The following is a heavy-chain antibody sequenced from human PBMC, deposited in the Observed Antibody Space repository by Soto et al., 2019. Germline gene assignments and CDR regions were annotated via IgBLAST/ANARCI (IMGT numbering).Heavy chain of an antibody. CDR1: GDTFSSYA. V-gene: IGHV1-69*01. D-gene: IGHD3-22*01. CDR2: IIPTFGTA. CDR3: ARDGSGYRSRASPMDV. J-gene: IGHJ6*02. Sequence: QVQLVQSGAEVKKPGSSVKVSCKASGDTFSSYAISWVRQAPGQGLEWMGGIIPTFGTANYAQKFQGRVTITADESTSTAYMELSSLRSEDTAVYYCARDGSGYRSRASPMDVWGQGTPVTVSS.